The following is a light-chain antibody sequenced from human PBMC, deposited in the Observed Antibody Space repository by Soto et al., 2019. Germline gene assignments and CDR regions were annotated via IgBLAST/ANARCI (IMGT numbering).Light chain of an antibody. CDR2: DAS. V-gene: IGKV1-5*01. J-gene: IGKJ2*01. CDR3: KQYNTYSET. CDR1: QSISSW. Sequence: DIQMTQSPSTLSASVGDRVTITCRASQSISSWLAWYQQKPGKAPKLLIYDASSLESGVPSRFSGSGSGTEFTLTISSRQPDDFASNYCKQYNTYSETFGQGTKLEIK.